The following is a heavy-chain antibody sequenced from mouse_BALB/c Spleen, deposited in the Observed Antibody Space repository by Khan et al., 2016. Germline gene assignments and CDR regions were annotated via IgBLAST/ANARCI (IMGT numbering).Heavy chain of an antibody. Sequence: EVQLQESGPGRVKPSQSLSLTCSVTGYSITSGYYWNWIRQFPGNKLEWMGYISYDGSKNYNPSLKNRISITRDTSKNQFFLKLNSVTSEDTSTYYSVTLRRVYAMDYWGRGTSVTVSS. D-gene: IGHD1-2*01. CDR1: GYSITSGYY. V-gene: IGHV3-6*02. CDR2: ISYDGSK. J-gene: IGHJ4*01. CDR3: VTLRRVYAMDY.